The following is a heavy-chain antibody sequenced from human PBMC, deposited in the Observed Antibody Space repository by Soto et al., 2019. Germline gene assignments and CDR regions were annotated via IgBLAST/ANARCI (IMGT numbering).Heavy chain of an antibody. D-gene: IGHD3-10*01. J-gene: IGHJ6*02. V-gene: IGHV4-34*01. CDR1: GGSFSGYY. Sequence: SETLSLTCAVYGGSFSGYYWSWIRQPPGKGLEWIGEINHSGSTNYNPSLKSRVTISVDTSKNQFSLKLSSVTAADTAVYYCARWVRFGELSHYYYYGMDVWGQGTTVTVSS. CDR2: INHSGST. CDR3: ARWVRFGELSHYYYYGMDV.